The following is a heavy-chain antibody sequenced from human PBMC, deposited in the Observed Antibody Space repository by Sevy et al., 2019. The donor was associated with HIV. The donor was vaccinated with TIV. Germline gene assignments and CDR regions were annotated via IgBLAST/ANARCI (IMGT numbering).Heavy chain of an antibody. Sequence: GGSLRLSCAASGFILSSHSMNWVRQAPGKGLEWVSSISSTSGHIYYSDSVKGRFTISRDNSKNSLYLQMNSLRAEDTAVYYCARPRGAAAGLGMGYYGMDVWGQGTTVTVSS. V-gene: IGHV3-21*01. J-gene: IGHJ6*02. CDR2: ISSTSGHI. CDR3: ARPRGAAAGLGMGYYGMDV. CDR1: GFILSSHS. D-gene: IGHD6-13*01.